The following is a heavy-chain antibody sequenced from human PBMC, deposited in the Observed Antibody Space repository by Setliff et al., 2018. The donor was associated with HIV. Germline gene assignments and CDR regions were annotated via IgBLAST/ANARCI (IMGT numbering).Heavy chain of an antibody. CDR2: IYYSGST. J-gene: IGHJ6*03. V-gene: IGHV4-59*01. CDR3: ARSPPTTFWSGYTYYYYMDV. Sequence: PETLSLTCTVSGGSISSYYWSWIRQPPGKGLEWIGYIYYSGSTNYNPSLKSRVTISVDTSKNQFSLKLNSVTAADTAVYYCARSPPTTFWSGYTYYYYMDVWGKGTTVTVSS. CDR1: GGSISSYY. D-gene: IGHD3-3*01.